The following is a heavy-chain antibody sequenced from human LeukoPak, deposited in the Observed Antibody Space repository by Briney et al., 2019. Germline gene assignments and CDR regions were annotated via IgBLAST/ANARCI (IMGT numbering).Heavy chain of an antibody. V-gene: IGHV4-4*07. CDR3: ARTLTDDFWSGYLSMYYFDY. Sequence: SETLSLTCTVSGGSISSYYWSWIRQPAGKGLEWIGRIYTSGSTNYNPSLKSRVTMSVDTSKNQFSLKLSSVTAADTAVYFCARTLTDDFWSGYLSMYYFDYWGQGTLVTVSS. CDR1: GGSISSYY. D-gene: IGHD3-3*01. J-gene: IGHJ4*02. CDR2: IYTSGST.